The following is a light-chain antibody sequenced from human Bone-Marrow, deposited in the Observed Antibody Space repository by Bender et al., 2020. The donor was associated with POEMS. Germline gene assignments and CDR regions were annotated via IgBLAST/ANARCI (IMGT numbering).Light chain of an antibody. CDR1: SSDVGGYDY. CDR2: DVP. CDR3: CSYVGSYSVV. J-gene: IGLJ2*01. V-gene: IGLV2-11*01. Sequence: QSALTQPRSVSGSPGQSVTISCTGTSSDVGGYDYVSWYQQHPGKAPKLMIFDVPKRPSGVPDRFSGSKSGNTASLTISGLEAEDEADYYCCSYVGSYSVVFGGGTRLTVL.